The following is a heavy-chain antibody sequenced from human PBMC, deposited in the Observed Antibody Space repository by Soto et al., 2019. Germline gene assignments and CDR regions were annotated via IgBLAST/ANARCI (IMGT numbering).Heavy chain of an antibody. CDR3: ARVLGYCSGGSCYTPYCYFDF. J-gene: IGHJ2*01. V-gene: IGHV1-69*13. Sequence: ASVKVSCKASGGTFSSYAISWVRQAPGQGLEWMGGIIPIFGTANYAQKFQGRVTITADESTSTAYMELSSLRSEDTAVYYCARVLGYCSGGSCYTPYCYFDFWGLGTLVTVSS. CDR1: GGTFSSYA. CDR2: IIPIFGTA. D-gene: IGHD2-15*01.